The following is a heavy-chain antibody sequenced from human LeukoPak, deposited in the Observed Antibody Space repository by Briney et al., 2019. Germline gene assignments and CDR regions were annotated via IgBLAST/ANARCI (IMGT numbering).Heavy chain of an antibody. CDR3: ARSRLTLPGTGHDYYFDY. CDR2: ISGSGAGT. V-gene: IGHV3-23*01. J-gene: IGHJ4*02. Sequence: GGSLRLSCAASGFTLTSYAMSWVRQAPGKGLEWVSTISGSGAGTYYADSVKGRFTISRENSKNTLNLQMNSLRAEDTAVYYCARSRLTLPGTGHDYYFDYWGQGTLVTVSS. D-gene: IGHD2-8*02. CDR1: GFTLTSYA.